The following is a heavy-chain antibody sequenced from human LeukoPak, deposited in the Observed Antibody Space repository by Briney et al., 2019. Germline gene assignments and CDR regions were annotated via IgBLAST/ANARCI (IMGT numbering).Heavy chain of an antibody. CDR3: ARDQTHGIAGHDAFDI. CDR1: GGSISSYY. Sequence: SETLSLTCTVSGGSISSYYWSWIRQPAGKGLEWIGRIYTSGSTNYNPSLKSRVTMSVDTSKNQFSLKLSSVTAADTAVYYCARDQTHGIAGHDAFDIWGQGTMVTVSS. J-gene: IGHJ3*02. V-gene: IGHV4-4*07. D-gene: IGHD6-13*01. CDR2: IYTSGST.